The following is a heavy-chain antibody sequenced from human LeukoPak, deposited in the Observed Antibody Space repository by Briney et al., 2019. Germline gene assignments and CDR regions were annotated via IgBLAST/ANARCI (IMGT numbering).Heavy chain of an antibody. J-gene: IGHJ5*02. V-gene: IGHV4-4*07. CDR2: IYTSGST. D-gene: IGHD3-16*01. CDR1: GGSISSYY. Sequence: SETLSLTCTVSGGSISSYYWSWIRQPAGEGLEWIGRIYTSGSTNYNPSLKSRVTMSVDTSKNQFSLKLSSVTAADTAVYYCARDARRWGSSSLSANWFDPWGQGTLVTVSS. CDR3: ARDARRWGSSSLSANWFDP.